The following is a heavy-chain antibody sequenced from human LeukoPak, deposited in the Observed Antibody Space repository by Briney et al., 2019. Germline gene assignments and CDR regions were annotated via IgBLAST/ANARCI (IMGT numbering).Heavy chain of an antibody. V-gene: IGHV3-23*01. CDR3: AKPAKTDYTDY. J-gene: IGHJ4*02. D-gene: IGHD1-14*01. CDR1: GFTFSNYA. Sequence: GGSLRLSCAASGFTFSNYAMNWVRQAPGKGLEWVSAISGSSGNTYYADSVKGRFTISRDNSKNTLYLQMSSLRAEDTALYYCAKPAKTDYTDYWGQGTLVTVSS. CDR2: ISGSSGNT.